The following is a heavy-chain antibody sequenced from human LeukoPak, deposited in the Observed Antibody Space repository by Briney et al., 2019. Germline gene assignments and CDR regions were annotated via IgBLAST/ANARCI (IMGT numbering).Heavy chain of an antibody. V-gene: IGHV4-4*02. D-gene: IGHD3-22*01. J-gene: IGHJ5*02. CDR1: GGSISSSNW. CDR2: IYHSGST. CDR3: ARGRYYYDSSGYTQDGP. Sequence: SETLSLTCAVSGGSISSSNWWSWVRQPPGKGLEWIGEIYHSGSTNYNPSLKSRVTISVDKSKNQFSLKLSSVTAADTAVYYCARGRYYYDSSGYTQDGPWGQGTLVTVSS.